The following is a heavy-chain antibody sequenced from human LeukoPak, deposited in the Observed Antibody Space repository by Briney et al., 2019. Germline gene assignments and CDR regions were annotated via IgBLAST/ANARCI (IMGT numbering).Heavy chain of an antibody. V-gene: IGHV3-48*01. CDR3: ARGRGQRRPGTRVFDY. D-gene: IGHD6-25*01. J-gene: IGHJ4*02. Sequence: PGGSLRLSCAASGFSFSRYDMGWVRQPPGKGLEWTSYISATSSTIYYADSVKGRFTISRDNSKNTLYLQMNSLRVEDTAVYYCARGRGQRRPGTRVFDYWGQGTLVTVSS. CDR2: ISATSSTI. CDR1: GFSFSRYD.